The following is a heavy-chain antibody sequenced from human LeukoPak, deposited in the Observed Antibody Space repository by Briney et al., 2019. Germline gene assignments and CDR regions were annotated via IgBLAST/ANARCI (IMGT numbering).Heavy chain of an antibody. CDR3: ARDRGWIQHDI. CDR2: ISYDGSNK. Sequence: QGGGSLRLSCAASGFTFSSYGMHWVRRAPGKGLEWVAVISYDGSNKYYADSVKGRFTISRENSKNTLYLQMNSLRAEDTAVYYCARDRGWIQHDIWGQGTMVTVSS. J-gene: IGHJ3*02. CDR1: GFTFSSYG. D-gene: IGHD5-18*01. V-gene: IGHV3-30*03.